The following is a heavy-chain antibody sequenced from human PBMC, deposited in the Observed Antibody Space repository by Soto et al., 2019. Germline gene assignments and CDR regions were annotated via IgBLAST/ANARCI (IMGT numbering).Heavy chain of an antibody. D-gene: IGHD3-3*01. CDR3: ASTHPIFGVVNGMDV. Sequence: SETLSLTCTVSGGSISSGGYYWSWIRQHPGKGLEWIGYIYYSGSTYYNPSLKSRVTISVDTSKNRFSLKLSSVTAADTAVYYCASTHPIFGVVNGMDVWGQGTTVTVSS. CDR1: GGSISSGGYY. CDR2: IYYSGST. J-gene: IGHJ6*02. V-gene: IGHV4-31*03.